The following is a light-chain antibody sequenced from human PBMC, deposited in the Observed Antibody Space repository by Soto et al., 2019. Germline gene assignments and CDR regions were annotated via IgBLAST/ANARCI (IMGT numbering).Light chain of an antibody. CDR3: QSYDSSLSALV. CDR2: GNS. V-gene: IGLV1-40*01. Sequence: QSVLTQPPSVSGAPGQRVTISCAGSSSNIGAGYDVHWYQQLPGTAPKLLIYGNSNRPSGVPDRFSGSKSGTSASLAITGLQVADEADYYCQSYDSSLSALVFGGGTKVTVL. CDR1: SSNIGAGYD. J-gene: IGLJ2*01.